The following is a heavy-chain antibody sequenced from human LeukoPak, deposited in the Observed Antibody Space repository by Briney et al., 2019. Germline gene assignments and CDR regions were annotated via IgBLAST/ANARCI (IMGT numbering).Heavy chain of an antibody. D-gene: IGHD3-9*01. CDR3: ARGLDYDILTF. CDR2: ITYDGSKK. V-gene: IGHV3-30-3*01. Sequence: PGGCLRLSCAASGFTFSSFGMQWARQAPGKGLEWVAVITYDGSKKYYADSVKGRFTISRDNSKNTLYLQMDSLRAEDTAIYYCARGLDYDILTFWGQGTLVTVSS. CDR1: GFTFSSFG. J-gene: IGHJ4*02.